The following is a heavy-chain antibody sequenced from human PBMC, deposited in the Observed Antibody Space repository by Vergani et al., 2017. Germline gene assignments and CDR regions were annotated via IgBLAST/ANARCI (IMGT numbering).Heavy chain of an antibody. D-gene: IGHD3-9*01. Sequence: QVQLVQSGAEVKKPGSSVKVSCKASGGTFSSYAISWVRQAPGQGLEWMGGIIPIFGTANYAQKFQGRVTITADESTSTAYMELSSLRSEDTAVYYCARDQADYDIWTGYLNYYYYYMDVWGKGTTVTVSS. CDR3: ARDQADYDIWTGYLNYYYYYMDV. CDR1: GGTFSSYA. V-gene: IGHV1-69*01. J-gene: IGHJ6*03. CDR2: IIPIFGTA.